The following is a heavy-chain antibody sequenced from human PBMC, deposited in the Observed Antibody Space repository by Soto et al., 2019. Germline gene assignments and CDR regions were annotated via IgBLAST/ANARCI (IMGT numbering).Heavy chain of an antibody. CDR2: IYYSGST. CDR1: GGSISSGGYY. Sequence: SETLSLTCTVSGGSISSGGYYWSWIRQHPGKGLEWIGYIYYSGSTYYNPSLKSRVTISVDTSKNQFSLKLSSVTAADTAVYYCARTALRGFDPWGQGTLVTVSS. J-gene: IGHJ5*02. CDR3: ARTALRGFDP. V-gene: IGHV4-31*03. D-gene: IGHD2-15*01.